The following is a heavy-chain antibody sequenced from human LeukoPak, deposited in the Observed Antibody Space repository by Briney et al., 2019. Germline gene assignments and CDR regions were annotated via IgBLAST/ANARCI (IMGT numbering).Heavy chain of an antibody. D-gene: IGHD2-15*01. J-gene: IGHJ6*03. Sequence: SETLSLTCTVSGGSISSGGYYWSWIRQHPGKGLEWIGYIYYSGSTYYNPSLKSRVTISVDTSKNQFSLKLSSVTAADTAVYYCARAGGSRGYCSGGSCEYYYMDVWGKGTTVTVSS. CDR2: IYYSGST. V-gene: IGHV4-31*03. CDR3: ARAGGSRGYCSGGSCEYYYMDV. CDR1: GGSISSGGYY.